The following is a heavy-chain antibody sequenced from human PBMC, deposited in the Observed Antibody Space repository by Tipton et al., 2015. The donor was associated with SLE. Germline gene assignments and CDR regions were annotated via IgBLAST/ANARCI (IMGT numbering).Heavy chain of an antibody. V-gene: IGHV3-7*01. J-gene: IGHJ6*02. CDR1: GFTFSSYW. D-gene: IGHD2-21*01. Sequence: SLRLSCAASGFTFSSYWMSWVRQAPGKGLEWVANIKQDGSEKYYVDFVKGRFTISRDNAKNSLYLQMNSLRAEDTAVYYCATDVWYYYYGMDVWGQGTTVTVSS. CDR3: ATDVWYYYYGMDV. CDR2: IKQDGSEK.